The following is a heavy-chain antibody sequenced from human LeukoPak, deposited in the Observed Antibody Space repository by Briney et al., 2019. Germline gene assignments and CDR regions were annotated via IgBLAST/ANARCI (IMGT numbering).Heavy chain of an antibody. V-gene: IGHV3-33*06. CDR1: GFTFSSYG. J-gene: IGHJ1*01. D-gene: IGHD2-15*01. CDR2: IWYDGSNK. CDR3: AKEDIYSAEYFQH. Sequence: GGSLRLSCAASGFTFSSYGMHWVRQAPGKGLEWVAVIWYDGSNKYYADSVKGRFTISRDNSKNTLYLQMNSLRAEDTAVYYCAKEDIYSAEYFQHWGQGTLVTVSS.